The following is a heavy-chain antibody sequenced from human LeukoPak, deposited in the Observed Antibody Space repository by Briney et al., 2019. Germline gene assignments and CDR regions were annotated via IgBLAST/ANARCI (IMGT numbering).Heavy chain of an antibody. CDR2: INHSGST. Sequence: SETLSLTCAVSGGSFSGYYWSWIRHPPGKGLEWIGEINHSGSTNYNPSLKSRVTISLVTSKNQFSLKLSSVTAADTAVYYCARGAQYYYGSGSYLAYWGQGTLVTVSS. CDR1: GGSFSGYY. CDR3: ARGAQYYYGSGSYLAY. V-gene: IGHV4-34*01. D-gene: IGHD3-10*01. J-gene: IGHJ4*02.